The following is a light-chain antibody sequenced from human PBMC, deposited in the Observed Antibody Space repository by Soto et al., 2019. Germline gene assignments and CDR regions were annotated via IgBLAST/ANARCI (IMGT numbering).Light chain of an antibody. V-gene: IGKV1-6*01. CDR3: LQENEYPIT. Sequence: AIQMTQSQSSLSASVGDRVTIICGASQSISSYLNWYKQKQGKAPKILIYAASSLQSGVPSRFSGSGYGRDFTLTISRLQPEEVATDDCLQENEYPITFGQGTRLEIK. J-gene: IGKJ5*01. CDR1: QSISSY. CDR2: AAS.